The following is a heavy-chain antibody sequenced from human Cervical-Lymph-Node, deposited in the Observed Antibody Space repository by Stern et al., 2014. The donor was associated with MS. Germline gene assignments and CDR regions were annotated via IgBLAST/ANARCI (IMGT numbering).Heavy chain of an antibody. J-gene: IGHJ4*02. Sequence: QDQLVQSGVEIKKPGASVKVSCKASGYTFTRYDIAWVRQAPGQGLEWMGWISVYNGNTKYAQKVQGRVTMTRETSTNTAYMELRSLISDDTAVYYCARWAYNWDFDYWGQGTLVTVSS. CDR3: ARWAYNWDFDY. D-gene: IGHD1-20*01. V-gene: IGHV1-18*01. CDR2: ISVYNGNT. CDR1: GYTFTRYD.